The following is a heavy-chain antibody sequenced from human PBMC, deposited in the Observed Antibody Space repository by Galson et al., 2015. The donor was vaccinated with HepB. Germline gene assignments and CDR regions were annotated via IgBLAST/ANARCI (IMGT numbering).Heavy chain of an antibody. V-gene: IGHV1-2*02. CDR1: GYTFTGYY. CDR3: ARGRGRRTMIVVVISN. D-gene: IGHD3-22*01. Sequence: SVKVSCKASGYTFTGYYMHWVRQAPGQGLEWMGWINPNSGGTNYAQKFQGRVTMTRDTSISTAYMELSRLRSDDTAVYYRARGRGRRTMIVVVISNWGQGTLVTVSS. J-gene: IGHJ4*02. CDR2: INPNSGGT.